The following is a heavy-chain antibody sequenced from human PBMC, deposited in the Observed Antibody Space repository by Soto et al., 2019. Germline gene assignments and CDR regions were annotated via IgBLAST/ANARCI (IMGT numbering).Heavy chain of an antibody. D-gene: IGHD3-22*01. V-gene: IGHV5-51*01. CDR1: GYSFTSYW. Sequence: GESLKISCKGSGYSFTSYWIGWVLQMPGKGLEWMGIIYPGDSDTRYSPSFQGQVTISADKSISTAYLQWSSLKASDTAMYYCARLVDYYDSSGPMDVWGQGTTVTVSS. CDR3: ARLVDYYDSSGPMDV. J-gene: IGHJ6*02. CDR2: IYPGDSDT.